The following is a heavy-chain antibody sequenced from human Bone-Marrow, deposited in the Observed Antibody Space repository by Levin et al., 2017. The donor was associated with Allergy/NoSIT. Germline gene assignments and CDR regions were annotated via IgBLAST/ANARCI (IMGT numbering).Heavy chain of an antibody. J-gene: IGHJ4*02. D-gene: IGHD3-9*01. CDR2: ISGNGVST. CDR1: GFTFSSYA. V-gene: IGHV3-23*01. CDR3: AKKTNFDITDYLDY. Sequence: GASVKVSCEASGFTFSSYAMSWVREAPGKGLERVSAISGNGVSTYYADSVKGRFTISRDNSKNTLYLQMNSLRAEDTAVYYCAKKTNFDITDYLDYWGQGTLVTVSS.